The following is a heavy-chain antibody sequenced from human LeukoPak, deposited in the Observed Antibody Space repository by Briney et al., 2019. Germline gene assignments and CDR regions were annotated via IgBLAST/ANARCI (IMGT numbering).Heavy chain of an antibody. CDR1: GFTFGDYA. V-gene: IGHV3-49*04. CDR2: IRSKAYGGTT. J-gene: IGHJ3*02. CDR3: TRVAAYDAFDI. Sequence: PGGSLRLSCTASGFTFGDYAMSWVRQAPGKGLEWVGFIRSKAYGGTTEYAASVKGRFTISRDDSKSIAYLQMNSLKTEDTAVYYCTRVAAYDAFDIWGQGTMVTVSS. D-gene: IGHD2-15*01.